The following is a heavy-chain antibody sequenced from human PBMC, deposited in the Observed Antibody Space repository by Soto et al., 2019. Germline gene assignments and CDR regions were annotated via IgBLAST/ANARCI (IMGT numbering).Heavy chain of an antibody. CDR3: TSDTFGLRDT. CDR1: GFPFSHYW. D-gene: IGHD3-16*01. CDR2: INPAGTIT. J-gene: IGHJ5*02. V-gene: IGHV3-74*01. Sequence: MQMVESGGGSVQPGGSLRLSCAASGFPFSHYWMHWVRQTPGKGLVWVSRINPAGTITNYADSVEGRFTISRHNADSALFLQMNSLSAEDTAIYYCTSDTFGLRDTWGQGTLVTVSS.